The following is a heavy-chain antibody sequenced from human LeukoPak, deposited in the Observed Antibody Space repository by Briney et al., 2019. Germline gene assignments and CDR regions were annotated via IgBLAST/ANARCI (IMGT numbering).Heavy chain of an antibody. Sequence: SETLSLTCTVSGYSISSGYYWGWIRQPPGKGLEWIGSIYHSGSTYYNPSLKSRVTISVDTSKNQFPLKLSSVTAADTAVYYCARDSTYCSSTSCYKDFDYWGQGTLVTVSS. J-gene: IGHJ4*02. CDR2: IYHSGST. D-gene: IGHD2-2*02. CDR3: ARDSTYCSSTSCYKDFDY. CDR1: GYSISSGYY. V-gene: IGHV4-38-2*02.